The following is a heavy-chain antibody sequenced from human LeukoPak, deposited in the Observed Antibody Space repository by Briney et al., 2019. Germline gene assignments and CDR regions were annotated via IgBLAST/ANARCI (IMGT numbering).Heavy chain of an antibody. CDR3: ASISNSALGLPYFDH. CDR2: MFYSEST. CDR1: GASVSDGNYY. V-gene: IGHV4-61*01. J-gene: IGHJ4*02. Sequence: SETLSLTCSVSGASVSDGNYYWSWIRQPPGKGLEWIGYMFYSESTKYNPSLKSRVTISVDKSKNQFSLHMSSVTAADTAVYFSASISNSALGLPYFDHWGQGSLVTVSS. D-gene: IGHD3-16*01.